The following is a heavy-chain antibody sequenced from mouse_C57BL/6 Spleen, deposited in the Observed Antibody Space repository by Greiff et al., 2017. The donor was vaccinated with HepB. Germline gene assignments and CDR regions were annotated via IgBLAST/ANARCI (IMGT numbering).Heavy chain of an antibody. CDR2: IDPENGDT. J-gene: IGHJ3*01. Sequence: EVKLQESGAELVRPGASVKLSCTASGFNIKDDYMHWVKQRPEQGLEWIGWIDPENGDTEYTSKFQGKATITADTSSNTAYLQLSSLTSEDTAVYYCTTFITTVVATKAYWGQGTLVTVSA. CDR1: GFNIKDDY. CDR3: TTFITTVVATKAY. V-gene: IGHV14-4*01. D-gene: IGHD1-1*01.